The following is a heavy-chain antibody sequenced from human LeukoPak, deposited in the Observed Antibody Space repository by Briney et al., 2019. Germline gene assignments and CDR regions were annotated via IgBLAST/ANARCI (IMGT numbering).Heavy chain of an antibody. CDR3: ARDWANEWELLEDHDAFDI. J-gene: IGHJ3*02. V-gene: IGHV3-11*04. CDR2: ISSSGSTI. D-gene: IGHD1-26*01. Sequence: GGSLRLSCAASGFTFSDYYMSWIRQAPGKGLEWVSYISSSGSTIYYADSVKGRFTISRDNAKNSLYLQMNSLRAEDTAVYYCARDWANEWELLEDHDAFDIWGQGTMVTVSS. CDR1: GFTFSDYY.